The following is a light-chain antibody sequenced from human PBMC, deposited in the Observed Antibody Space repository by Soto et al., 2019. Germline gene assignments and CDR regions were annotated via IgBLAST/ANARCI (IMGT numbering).Light chain of an antibody. Sequence: DIQMTQSPSSLSASIGDRVTITCRASQTIRKSLNWYQQKAETAPKLLIFGASSLQSGVPSSFSASGSGTDFTLTINSLQPEDFATYHCQQSYSTPWTFGQGTKVEI. J-gene: IGKJ1*01. CDR3: QQSYSTPWT. CDR1: QTIRKS. V-gene: IGKV1-39*01. CDR2: GAS.